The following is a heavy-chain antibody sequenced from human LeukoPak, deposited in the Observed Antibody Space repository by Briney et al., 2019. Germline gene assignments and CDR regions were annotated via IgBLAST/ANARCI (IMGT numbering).Heavy chain of an antibody. CDR2: INHSGST. CDR3: ARGQFTQVVVVPAATNYFDY. D-gene: IGHD2-2*01. Sequence: SETLSLTCAVYGGSFSGYYWSWIRQPPGKGLEWIGEINHSGSTNYNPSLKSRVTISVDTSKNQFPLKLSSVTAADTAVYYCARGQFTQVVVVPAATNYFDYWGQGTLVTVSS. V-gene: IGHV4-34*01. CDR1: GGSFSGYY. J-gene: IGHJ4*02.